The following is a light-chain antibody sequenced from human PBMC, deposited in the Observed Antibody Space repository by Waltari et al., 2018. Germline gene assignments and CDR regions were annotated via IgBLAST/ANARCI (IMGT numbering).Light chain of an antibody. J-gene: IGLJ1*01. CDR3: CSYAGRGTYV. CDR1: TRDVGIYDL. V-gene: IGLV2-23*02. Sequence: QSALTQPASVSGTPGQSITISCSGTTRDVGIYDLSSWYQQHPGEAPKLLICEVFKRPPDTSSRFSGAKSGSTASLTISGLQPEDEADYYCCSYAGRGTYVFGSGTKVTVL. CDR2: EVF.